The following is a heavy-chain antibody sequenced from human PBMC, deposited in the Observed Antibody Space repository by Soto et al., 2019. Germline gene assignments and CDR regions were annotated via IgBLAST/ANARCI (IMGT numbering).Heavy chain of an antibody. CDR2: ISPSSDYM. D-gene: IGHD3-10*01. V-gene: IGHV3-21*01. Sequence: EVQLVESGGGLVKPGESLRLSCTASGFTFSSYSMNWVRQSPGKGLEWVSSISPSSDYMFYADSVKGRFTTSRDNAKKSLYLQMNSLRAEDTATYYCARISGSASGNYYRDYWGQGTLVTVSS. CDR1: GFTFSSYS. CDR3: ARISGSASGNYYRDY. J-gene: IGHJ4*02.